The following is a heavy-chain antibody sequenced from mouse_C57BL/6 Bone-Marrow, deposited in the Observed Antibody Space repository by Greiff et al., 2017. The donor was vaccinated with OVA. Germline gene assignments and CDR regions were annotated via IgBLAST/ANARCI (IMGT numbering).Heavy chain of an antibody. CDR3: ARPIYYYGSSSGFDY. CDR2: IYPGDGDT. J-gene: IGHJ2*01. V-gene: IGHV1-82*01. Sequence: QVQLQQSGPELVKPGASVKISCKASGYAFSSSWMNWVKQRPGKGLEWIGRIYPGDGDTNYNGKSKGKATLTADKSSSTAYMQLSSLTSEDSAVYFCARPIYYYGSSSGFDYWGQGTTLTVSS. CDR1: GYAFSSSW. D-gene: IGHD1-1*01.